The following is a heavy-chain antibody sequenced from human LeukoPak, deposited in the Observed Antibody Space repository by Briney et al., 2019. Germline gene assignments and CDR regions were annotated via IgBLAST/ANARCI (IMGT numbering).Heavy chain of an antibody. V-gene: IGHV3-23*01. CDR2: ISGSGGST. CDR3: AKSGAQDYYDSSGATNDAFDI. D-gene: IGHD3-22*01. Sequence: GGSLRLSCAASGFTFSSYAMSWVRQAPGKGLEWVSAISGSGGSTYYADSVKGRFTISRDNSKNPLYLQVNSLRAEDTAVYYCAKSGAQDYYDSSGATNDAFDIWGQGTMVTVSS. J-gene: IGHJ3*02. CDR1: GFTFSSYA.